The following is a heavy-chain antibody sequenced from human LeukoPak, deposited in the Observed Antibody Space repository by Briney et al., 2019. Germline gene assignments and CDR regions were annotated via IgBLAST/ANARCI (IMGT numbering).Heavy chain of an antibody. CDR2: IYYSGST. CDR1: GGSISSGGYY. D-gene: IGHD3-10*01. J-gene: IGHJ6*02. Sequence: SETLSLTCTVSGGSISSGGYYWSWIRQHPGKGLEWIGYIYYSGSTYYNPSLKSRVTISVDTSKNQFSLKLSSVTAADTAVYYCARDRDMVRGVYYYYYGMDVWGQGTTVTVSS. V-gene: IGHV4-31*03. CDR3: ARDRDMVRGVYYYYYGMDV.